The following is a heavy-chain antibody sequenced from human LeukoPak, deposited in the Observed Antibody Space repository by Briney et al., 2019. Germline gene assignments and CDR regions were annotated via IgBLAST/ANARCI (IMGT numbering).Heavy chain of an antibody. CDR1: GGSISTYY. D-gene: IGHD3-10*01. J-gene: IGHJ4*02. Sequence: SETLSLTCTVSGGSISTYYWSWGRQRPGEGLEWVGYIYNRGNTNHNPYLKSRVTISVDTSKNQFSLKLSSVTAADTAVYYCARGVITLVRGLIVRSYYFDYWGQGTLVSVSS. CDR2: IYNRGNT. V-gene: IGHV4-59*01. CDR3: ARGVITLVRGLIVRSYYFDY.